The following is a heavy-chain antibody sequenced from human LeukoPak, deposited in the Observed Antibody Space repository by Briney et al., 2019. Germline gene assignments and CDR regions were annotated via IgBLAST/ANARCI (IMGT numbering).Heavy chain of an antibody. CDR1: GGSISSSSYY. V-gene: IGHV4-39*07. CDR3: ARVEMATISGAGHAFDI. J-gene: IGHJ3*02. Sequence: SETLSLTCTVSGGSISSSSYYWGWIRQPPGKGLEWIGSIYYSGSTYYNPSLKSRVTISVDTSKNQFSLKLSSVTAADAAVYYCARVEMATISGAGHAFDIWGQGTMVTVSS. CDR2: IYYSGST. D-gene: IGHD5-24*01.